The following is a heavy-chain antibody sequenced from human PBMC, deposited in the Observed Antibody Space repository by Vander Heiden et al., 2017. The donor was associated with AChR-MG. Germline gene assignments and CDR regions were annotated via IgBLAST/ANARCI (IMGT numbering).Heavy chain of an antibody. V-gene: IGHV3-30*02. Sequence: QVQLVESGGGVVQPGGSLRLSCAASGFTLRSYGMHWVRQAPGKGLEWVAFIRYDGSNKYYADSVKGRFTISRDNSKNTLYLQMNSLRAEDTAVYYCAKVFEYCGGDCYSSYWGQGTLVTVSS. J-gene: IGHJ4*02. D-gene: IGHD2-21*02. CDR3: AKVFEYCGGDCYSSY. CDR1: GFTLRSYG. CDR2: IRYDGSNK.